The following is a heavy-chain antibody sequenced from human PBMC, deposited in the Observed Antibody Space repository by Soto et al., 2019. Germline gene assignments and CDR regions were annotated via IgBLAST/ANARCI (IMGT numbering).Heavy chain of an antibody. Sequence: EVQLLESGGGLVKPGGSLRLSCAASGFTFSKYAMSWVRLAPGKGLEWVSSISANGGITDYADSVKGRFTISRDNFQNIWSLKMDSLRGDDTALYFCAKDKYTDSVRKVWFFDYWGRGTLVTVSS. D-gene: IGHD2-15*01. J-gene: IGHJ2*01. CDR1: GFTFSKYA. V-gene: IGHV3-23*01. CDR2: ISANGGIT. CDR3: AKDKYTDSVRKVWFFDY.